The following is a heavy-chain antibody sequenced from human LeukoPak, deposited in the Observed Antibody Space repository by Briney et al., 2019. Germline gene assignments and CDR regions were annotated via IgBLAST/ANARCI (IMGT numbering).Heavy chain of an antibody. Sequence: GASVKVSCKASGYTFTSYGISWVRQAPGQRLEWMGWISAYNGNTNYAQKLQGRVTMTTDTSTSTAYMELRSLRSDDTAVYYCARTITVTTSGYYYGMDVWGQGTTVTVSS. CDR2: ISAYNGNT. J-gene: IGHJ6*02. V-gene: IGHV1-18*01. CDR1: GYTFTSYG. D-gene: IGHD4-17*01. CDR3: ARTITVTTSGYYYGMDV.